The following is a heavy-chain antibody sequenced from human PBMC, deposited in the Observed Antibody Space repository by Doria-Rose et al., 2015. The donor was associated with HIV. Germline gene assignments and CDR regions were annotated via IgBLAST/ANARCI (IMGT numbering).Heavy chain of an antibody. Sequence: QITLKESGPALVKPTETLTLTCTVSGVSLSSPGMGVSWIRQPPGKALEWLSNIFSDDERSYTTSLKSRLTISRGTSKSQVVLTMTDMDPVDTATYYCARIKSSRWYHKYYFDFWGQGTLVIVSA. J-gene: IGHJ4*02. D-gene: IGHD6-13*01. CDR1: GVSLSSPGMG. V-gene: IGHV2-26*01. CDR3: ARIKSSRWYHKYYFDF. CDR2: IFSDDER.